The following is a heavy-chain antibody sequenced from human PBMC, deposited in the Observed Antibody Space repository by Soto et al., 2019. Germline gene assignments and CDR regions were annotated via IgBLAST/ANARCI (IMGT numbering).Heavy chain of an antibody. CDR1: GGSFSGYY. J-gene: IGHJ4*02. CDR3: ARGVGSSGYPTHILYYFDY. D-gene: IGHD3-22*01. CDR2: INHSGST. V-gene: IGHV4-34*01. Sequence: QVQLQQWGAGLLKPSETLSLTCAVYGGSFSGYYWSWIRQRPGKGLEWIGEINHSGSTNYNPSLKSRVTISVDTSKNQFSLKLSSVTAADTAVYYCARGVGSSGYPTHILYYFDYWGQGTMVTDSS.